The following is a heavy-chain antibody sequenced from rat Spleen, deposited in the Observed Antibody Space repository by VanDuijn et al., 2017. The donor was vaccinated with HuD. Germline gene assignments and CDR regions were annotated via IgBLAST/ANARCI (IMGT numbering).Heavy chain of an antibody. Sequence: EVQLVESGGGLVQPGGSLKLSCVASGFTFNNYWMTWIRQAPTKGLEWVASISPSAAYTYYRDSVKGRFTLSRDNAKSTLYLQMDSLRSEDTATYFCATAKIATSTGGFDFWGPGTMVTVSS. CDR2: ISPSAAYT. D-gene: IGHD1-2*01. CDR3: ATAKIATSTGGFDF. J-gene: IGHJ1*01. CDR1: GFTFNNYW. V-gene: IGHV5-31*01.